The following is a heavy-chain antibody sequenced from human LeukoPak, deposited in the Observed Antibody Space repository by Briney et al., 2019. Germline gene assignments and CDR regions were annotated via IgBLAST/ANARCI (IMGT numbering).Heavy chain of an antibody. CDR1: GGSFSGYY. J-gene: IGHJ5*02. D-gene: IGHD5-18*01. V-gene: IGHV4-34*01. CDR2: INHSGST. Sequence: SETLSLTCAVYGGSFSGYYWSWIRQPPGKGLEWIGEINHSGSTNYNASLKSRVTVSVDSSKNQFSLRLSSVTAADTAVYYCAPRGDIEHSYGYGKWFDPWGQGILVTVSS. CDR3: APRGDIEHSYGYGKWFDP.